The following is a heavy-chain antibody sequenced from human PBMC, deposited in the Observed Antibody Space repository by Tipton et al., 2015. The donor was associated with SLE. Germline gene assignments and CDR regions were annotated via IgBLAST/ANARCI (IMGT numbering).Heavy chain of an antibody. CDR3: ARENDDNDY. CDR2: IIGDGNTK. CDR1: GLTFSTYW. V-gene: IGHV3-7*01. Sequence: SLRLSCAASGLTFSTYWMSWVRQAPGKGLEWVATIIGDGNTKWYVDSVKGRFTISRDNAKNSLYLQMDSLRDEDTAVYYCARENDDNDYWGQGTLVTVSS. D-gene: IGHD1-1*01. J-gene: IGHJ4*02.